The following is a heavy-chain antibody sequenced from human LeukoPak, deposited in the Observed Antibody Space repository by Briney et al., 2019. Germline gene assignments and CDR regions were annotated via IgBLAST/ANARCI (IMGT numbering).Heavy chain of an antibody. CDR1: GGSISNYY. CDR2: VFYTGST. CDR3: ARDTAHYYDSSGYPHTFDI. D-gene: IGHD3-22*01. J-gene: IGHJ3*02. V-gene: IGHV4-59*01. Sequence: SETLSLTCTVSGGSISNYYWSWIRQPPGKGLEWIGYVFYTGSTNYNPSLKSRVTITVDTSKNQFSLKLSSVTAADTAVYYCARDTAHYYDSSGYPHTFDIWGQGTMVTVSS.